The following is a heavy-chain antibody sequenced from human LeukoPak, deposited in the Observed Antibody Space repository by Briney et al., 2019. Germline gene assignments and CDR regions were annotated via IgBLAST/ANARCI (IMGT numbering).Heavy chain of an antibody. V-gene: IGHV3-23*01. D-gene: IGHD3-10*01. CDR1: GFTFSSYA. J-gene: IGHJ4*02. Sequence: GGSLRLSCAASGFTFSSYAMSWVRQAPGKGLEWVSAISGSGGSTYYADSVKGRFTISRDNSKNTLYLQMNSLRSEDTAIYYCAKVPGSYYFDYWGQGTLVTVSS. CDR3: AKVPGSYYFDY. CDR2: ISGSGGST.